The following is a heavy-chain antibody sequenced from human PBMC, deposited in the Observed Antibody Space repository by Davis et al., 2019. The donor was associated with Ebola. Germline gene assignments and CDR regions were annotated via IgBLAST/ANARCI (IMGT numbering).Heavy chain of an antibody. V-gene: IGHV3-21*01. J-gene: IGHJ5*02. Sequence: GESLKISCAASGFTFSSYSMNWVRQAPGKGLEWVSSISSSSSYIYYADSVKGRFTISRDNAKNSLYLQMNSLRAEDTAVYYCARDGSWIVPAAVGFDPWGQGTLVTVSS. CDR2: ISSSSSYI. D-gene: IGHD2-2*01. CDR3: ARDGSWIVPAAVGFDP. CDR1: GFTFSSYS.